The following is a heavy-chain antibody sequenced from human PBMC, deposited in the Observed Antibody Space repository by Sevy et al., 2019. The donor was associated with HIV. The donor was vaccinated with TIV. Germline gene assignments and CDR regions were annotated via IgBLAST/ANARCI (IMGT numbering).Heavy chain of an antibody. CDR2: IYQSGST. CDR3: ARHSHGSGTYYVPFDY. Sequence: SETLSLTCAISGYSITSGYYWGWIRQPPGKGLEWIRSIYQSGSTHYNPSLKSRVTMSVDTSKNQFSLKLSSVTAADTAVYYCARHSHGSGTYYVPFDYWGQGTLVTVSS. J-gene: IGHJ4*02. D-gene: IGHD3-10*01. V-gene: IGHV4-38-2*01. CDR1: GYSITSGYY.